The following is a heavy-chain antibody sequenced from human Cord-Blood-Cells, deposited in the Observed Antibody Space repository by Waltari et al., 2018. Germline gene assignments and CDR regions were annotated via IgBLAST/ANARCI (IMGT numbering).Heavy chain of an antibody. CDR2: INAGNGNT. Sequence: QVQLVQSGAEVKKPGASVKVSCRASGYTFTSYAMHWARQAPGQRLEWMGWINAGNGNTKYSQKFQGRVTITRDTSASTAYMELSSLRSEDTAVYYCARTPAARVFDYWGQGTLVTVSS. J-gene: IGHJ4*02. V-gene: IGHV1-3*01. D-gene: IGHD2-2*01. CDR1: GYTFTSYA. CDR3: ARTPAARVFDY.